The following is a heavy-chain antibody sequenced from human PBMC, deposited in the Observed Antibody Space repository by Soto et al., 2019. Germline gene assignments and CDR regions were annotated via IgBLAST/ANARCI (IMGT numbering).Heavy chain of an antibody. CDR2: IRSKTDGGTT. D-gene: IGHD6-13*01. Sequence: LRLSCAASGITFSNAWMNWVRRAPGKGLEYIGRIRSKTDGGTTEYAAPVEGRFTISRDDSKNTLYLQMGGLKTEDTAVYYCTTARPGTNVFDNWGQGTLVTVSS. V-gene: IGHV3-15*01. J-gene: IGHJ3*02. CDR3: TTARPGTNVFDN. CDR1: GITFSNAW.